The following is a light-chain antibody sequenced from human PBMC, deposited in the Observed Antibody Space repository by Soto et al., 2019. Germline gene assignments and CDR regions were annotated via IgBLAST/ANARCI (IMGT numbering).Light chain of an antibody. Sequence: QSVLTQPPSASGSPGQRVTIFCSGSSSNIRSNTVNWYQHLPGTAPKLLIYSGNQRPPGVPDRFSGSKSGTSASLAISGLQSEDEADYYCAAWDDSLNGRVFGTGTKVTVL. J-gene: IGLJ1*01. V-gene: IGLV1-44*01. CDR2: SGN. CDR3: AAWDDSLNGRV. CDR1: SSNIRSNT.